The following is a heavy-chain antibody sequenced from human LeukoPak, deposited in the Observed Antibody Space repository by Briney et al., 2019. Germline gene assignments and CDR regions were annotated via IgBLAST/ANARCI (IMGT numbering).Heavy chain of an antibody. CDR1: GDSISSTSYY. Sequence: SETLSLTCIVSGDSISSTSYYWALIRQPPGKGLEWIGMIFYSGSAYYTPSLRGRVTLSVDTSRNQFSLNLISVTAADTGVYFCARQQSDTSLFDPWGQGTLVTVSS. V-gene: IGHV4-39*01. J-gene: IGHJ5*02. CDR2: IFYSGSA. D-gene: IGHD2-21*02. CDR3: ARQQSDTSLFDP.